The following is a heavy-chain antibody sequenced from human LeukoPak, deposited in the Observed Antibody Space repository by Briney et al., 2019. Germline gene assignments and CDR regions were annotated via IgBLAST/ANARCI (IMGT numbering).Heavy chain of an antibody. Sequence: PSETLSLTCTVSGGSVISDNYYWNWVRQPPGKGLEWIGYVYYSGSTNYNPSLKSRVAISVDTSKNQFSLKLSSVTAADAAVYYCARLAYNSGCYFFDYWGQGTLVTVSS. D-gene: IGHD6-19*01. CDR3: ARLAYNSGCYFFDY. CDR2: VYYSGST. V-gene: IGHV4-61*01. CDR1: GGSVISDNYY. J-gene: IGHJ4*02.